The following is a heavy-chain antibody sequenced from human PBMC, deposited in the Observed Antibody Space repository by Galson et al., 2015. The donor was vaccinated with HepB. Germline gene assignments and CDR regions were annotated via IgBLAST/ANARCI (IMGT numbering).Heavy chain of an antibody. J-gene: IGHJ4*02. CDR3: ATDVWELLGQVY. Sequence: SVKVSCKVSGYTLTELSMHWVRQAPGKGLEWMGGFDPEDGETIYAQKFQGRVTMTEDTSTDTAYMELSSLRSEDTAVYYCATDVWELLGQVYWGQGTLVTVSS. CDR2: FDPEDGET. CDR1: GYTLTELS. D-gene: IGHD1-26*01. V-gene: IGHV1-24*01.